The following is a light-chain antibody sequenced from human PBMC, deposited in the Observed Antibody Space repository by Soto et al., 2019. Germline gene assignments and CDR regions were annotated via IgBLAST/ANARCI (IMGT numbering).Light chain of an antibody. CDR3: QSYDSSLSGYV. CDR2: GNS. V-gene: IGLV1-40*01. Sequence: QSVLTQPPSVSGAPGQRVTISCTGSSSNIGAGYDVHWYQQLPGTAPKLLIYGNSNRPSGVPDRFSGSKSGTSASLAITGLQAEDDADYYCQSYDSSLSGYVVGTGTTLTVL. J-gene: IGLJ1*01. CDR1: SSNIGAGYD.